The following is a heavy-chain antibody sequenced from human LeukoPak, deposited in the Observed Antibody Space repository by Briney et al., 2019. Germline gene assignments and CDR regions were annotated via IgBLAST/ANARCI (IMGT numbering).Heavy chain of an antibody. J-gene: IGHJ4*02. D-gene: IGHD2-8*02. CDR2: FDGNGPNT. CDR1: GFNFSSFA. CDR3: AKPRTTGLGWAQFDY. V-gene: IGHV3-23*01. Sequence: GGSLKLSCAASGFNFSSFAMTWVRQAPGKGLEWVSGFDGNGPNTYYADSVKGRWTISRDNSRNTLYLEMNSLRPEDTAIYYCAKPRTTGLGWAQFDYWGQGSLVTVSS.